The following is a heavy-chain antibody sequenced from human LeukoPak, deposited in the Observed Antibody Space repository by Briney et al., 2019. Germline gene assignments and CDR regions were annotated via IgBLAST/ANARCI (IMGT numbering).Heavy chain of an antibody. CDR1: GVTVSFNF. D-gene: IGHD2-15*01. V-gene: IGHV3-66*01. Sequence: GGSLRLSCAASGVTVSFNFMSWVRQAPGKGLECVSVIYSGGSTYYAGSVKGRFTISRGNSKNTLYLQMNSLRVEDTAVYHCARGFCSGPSCYNFDYWGQGTLVTVSS. CDR2: IYSGGST. CDR3: ARGFCSGPSCYNFDY. J-gene: IGHJ4*02.